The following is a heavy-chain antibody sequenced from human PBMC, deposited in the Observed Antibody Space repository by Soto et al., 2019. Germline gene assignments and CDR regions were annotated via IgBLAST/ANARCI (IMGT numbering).Heavy chain of an antibody. D-gene: IGHD1-26*01. CDR3: ADYSGSYDAFDI. J-gene: IGHJ3*02. CDR2: IIPIFGTA. Sequence: SVKVSCKASGGTFSSYAISLVRQAPGQGLEWMGGIIPIFGTANYAQKFQGRVTITADESTSTAYMELSSLRSEDTAVYYCADYSGSYDAFDIWGQGTMVTVSS. V-gene: IGHV1-69*13. CDR1: GGTFSSYA.